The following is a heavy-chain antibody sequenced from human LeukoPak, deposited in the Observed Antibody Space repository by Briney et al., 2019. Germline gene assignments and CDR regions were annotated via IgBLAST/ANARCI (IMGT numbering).Heavy chain of an antibody. CDR2: IYYRGFT. CDR3: AGVFSGRRPFEL. Sequence: SETLSLTCTVPGDSINSYYWSWIRQPPGKGLEWIGYIYYRGFTNYNPSLKSRVSTSIDTTKKQFSLKLSPGTAADTAIYYCAGVFSGRRPFELWGKETLVTVSS. V-gene: IGHV4-59*01. J-gene: IGHJ4*02. CDR1: GDSINSYY. D-gene: IGHD3-10*01.